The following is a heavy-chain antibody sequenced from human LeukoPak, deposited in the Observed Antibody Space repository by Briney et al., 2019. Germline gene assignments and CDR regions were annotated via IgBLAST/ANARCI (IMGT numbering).Heavy chain of an antibody. CDR2: FDPEDGET. V-gene: IGHV1-24*01. J-gene: IGHJ4*02. Sequence: ASVKVSCKVSGYTLTELSMHWVRQAPGKGLEWMGGFDPEDGETIYAQKFQGRVTMTEDTSTDTAYMELSSLRSEDTAVYYCATVELDYDVPPPWFDYWGQGTLVTVSS. D-gene: IGHD3-10*02. CDR3: ATVELDYDVPPPWFDY. CDR1: GYTLTELS.